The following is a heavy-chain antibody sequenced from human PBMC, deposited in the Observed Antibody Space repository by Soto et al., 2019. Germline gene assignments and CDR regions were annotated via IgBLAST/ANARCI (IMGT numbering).Heavy chain of an antibody. J-gene: IGHJ6*02. V-gene: IGHV4-39*01. CDR1: GGSIGGCNYF. Sequence: SETLSLTCTVSGGSIGGCNYFWGWIRQSPGTGLEWLGTIYSSGSTYYNPSLKSRITMSLDTSKNQFSLTLGSVPAADTAVYYCTRRRFGVGGVTTMDVWGPGTTATV. CDR2: IYSSGST. CDR3: TRRRFGVGGVTTMDV. D-gene: IGHD3-16*01.